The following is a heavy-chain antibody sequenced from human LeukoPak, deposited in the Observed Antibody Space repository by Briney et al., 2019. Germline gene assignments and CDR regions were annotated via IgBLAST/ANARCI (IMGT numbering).Heavy chain of an antibody. J-gene: IGHJ4*02. D-gene: IGHD3-10*01. CDR1: GFTLSSYG. V-gene: IGHV3-9*01. CDR2: ISWNSGSI. CDR3: ARGNYYGSGSYYIFFDY. Sequence: HPGGSLRLSCTASGFTLSSYGMHWVRQAPGKGLEWVSGISWNSGSIGYADSVKGRFTISRDNAKNSLYLQMNSLRAEDTALYYCARGNYYGSGSYYIFFDYWGQGTLVTVSS.